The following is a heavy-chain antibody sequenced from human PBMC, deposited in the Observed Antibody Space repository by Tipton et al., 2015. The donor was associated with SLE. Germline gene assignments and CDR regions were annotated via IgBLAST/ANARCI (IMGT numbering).Heavy chain of an antibody. V-gene: IGHV4-34*01. CDR2: INHSGST. Sequence: TLSLTCAVYGGSFSDYYWSWIRQPPGKGLEWIGEINHSGSTNCNPSLKSRVTISLDTSKNQFSLKLSSVTAADTAVYYCARDLQPSIERVFDWLGGWFDPWGQGTLVAVSS. CDR3: ARDLQPSIERVFDWLGGWFDP. CDR1: GGSFSDYY. D-gene: IGHD3-9*01. J-gene: IGHJ5*02.